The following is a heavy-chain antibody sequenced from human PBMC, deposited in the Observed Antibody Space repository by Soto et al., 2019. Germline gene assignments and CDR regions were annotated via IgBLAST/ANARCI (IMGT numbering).Heavy chain of an antibody. J-gene: IGHJ4*02. CDR1: GFTFSSSA. Sequence: VHLSESGGGLVQPGGSLRLSCAASGFTFSSSAMSWVRQAPGKGLEWVATFRESGGTTHYADSVKGRFTISRDASKNMLNLQMNSLRAEDTAIYYCAKASHWGIISPTHDYWGQGTRVTVSS. D-gene: IGHD3-16*01. CDR2: FRESGGTT. V-gene: IGHV3-23*01. CDR3: AKASHWGIISPTHDY.